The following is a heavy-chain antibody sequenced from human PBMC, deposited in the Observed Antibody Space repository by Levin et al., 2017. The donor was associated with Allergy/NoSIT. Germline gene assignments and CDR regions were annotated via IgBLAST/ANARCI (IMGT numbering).Heavy chain of an antibody. CDR2: IYGGGST. CDR1: GFTVSSSF. CDR3: AREGPYDSLTCGGLT. Sequence: LSLTCAASGFTVSSSFMIWVRQAPGKGLEWVSVIYGGGSTYHADSAKGRFTISRDNSKKTLYLQLNSLRVKDTAVYYGAREGPYDSLTCGGLTWGQGTLVTVSS. D-gene: IGHD3-9*01. V-gene: IGHV3-53*01. J-gene: IGHJ5*02.